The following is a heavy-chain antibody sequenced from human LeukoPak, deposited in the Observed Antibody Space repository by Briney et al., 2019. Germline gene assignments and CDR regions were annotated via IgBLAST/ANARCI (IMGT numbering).Heavy chain of an antibody. CDR1: GFTFSSYA. J-gene: IGHJ4*02. CDR3: TTDFGEMTWVY. V-gene: IGHV3-23*01. Sequence: GGSLRLSCAASGFTFSSYAMSWVRQAPGKGLEWVSAISGSGGSTYYADSVKGRFTISRDDSKNTLYLQMNSLKTEDTAVYYCTTDFGEMTWVYWGQGTLVTVSS. D-gene: IGHD3-10*01. CDR2: ISGSGGST.